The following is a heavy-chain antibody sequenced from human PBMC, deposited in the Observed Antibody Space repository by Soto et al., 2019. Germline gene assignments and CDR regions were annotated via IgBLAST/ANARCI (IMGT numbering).Heavy chain of an antibody. Sequence: ASVNVSCKASGYTFTSYGISSVRQAPGQGLEWRGWISAYNGNTNYAQKPEGRVTMTTDTSTSTSYMELRSLRSDHTAVYYCARDLCHMALAPGYYFYGRDGWGQ. D-gene: IGHD2-15*01. CDR1: GYTFTSYG. CDR3: ARDLCHMALAPGYYFYGRDG. J-gene: IGHJ6*01. CDR2: ISAYNGNT. V-gene: IGHV1-18*01.